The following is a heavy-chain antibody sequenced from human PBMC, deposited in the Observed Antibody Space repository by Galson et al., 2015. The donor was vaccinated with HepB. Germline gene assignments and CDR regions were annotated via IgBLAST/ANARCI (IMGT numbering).Heavy chain of an antibody. CDR3: ARVYTYDILTGYYSHFDY. CDR2: INPSGGST. D-gene: IGHD3-9*01. CDR1: GYTFTSYY. Sequence: SVKVSCKASGYTFTSYYMHWVRQAPGQGLEWMGIINPSGGSTSYAQKFQGRVTMTRDTSTSTVYMELSSLRSEDTAVYYCARVYTYDILTGYYSHFDYWGQGTLVTVSS. V-gene: IGHV1-46*01. J-gene: IGHJ4*02.